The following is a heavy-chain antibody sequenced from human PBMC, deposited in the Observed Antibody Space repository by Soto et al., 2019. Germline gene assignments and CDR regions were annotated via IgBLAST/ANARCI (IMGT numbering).Heavy chain of an antibody. Sequence: ASETLSLTCTVSGGSISSYYWSWIRQPAGKGLEWIGRIYTSGSTNYNPSLKSRVTMSVDTSKNQFSLKLSSVTAADTAVYYCARVQSYYDSSGYYSGVSHYYFDYWGQGTLVTVSS. CDR1: GGSISSYY. D-gene: IGHD3-22*01. CDR2: IYTSGST. V-gene: IGHV4-4*07. J-gene: IGHJ4*02. CDR3: ARVQSYYDSSGYYSGVSHYYFDY.